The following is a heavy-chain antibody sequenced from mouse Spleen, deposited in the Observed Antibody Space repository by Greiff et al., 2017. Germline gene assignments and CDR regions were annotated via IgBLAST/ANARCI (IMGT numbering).Heavy chain of an antibody. Sequence: EVQLQQSGPELVKPGASVKIPCKASGYTFTDYNMDWVKQSHGKSLEWIGDINPNNGGTIYNQKFKGKATLTVDKSSSTAYMELRSRTSEDTAVYYCARLAWFAYWGQGTLVTVSA. CDR2: INPNNGGT. CDR3: ARLAWFAY. J-gene: IGHJ3*01. V-gene: IGHV1-18*01. CDR1: GYTFTDYN.